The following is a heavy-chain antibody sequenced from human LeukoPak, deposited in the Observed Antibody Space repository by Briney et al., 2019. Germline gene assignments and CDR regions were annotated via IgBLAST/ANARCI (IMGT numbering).Heavy chain of an antibody. D-gene: IGHD5-18*01. CDR2: INPSGGST. V-gene: IGHV1-46*01. Sequence: ASVKVSCKASGYTFTSYYMHWVRQAPGQGLEWMGIINPSGGSTSYAQKFQGRVTMTRDTSTSTVYMELSSLRSGDTAVYYCARGGPSYSYGHSAFDYWGQGTLVTVSS. J-gene: IGHJ4*02. CDR3: ARGGPSYSYGHSAFDY. CDR1: GYTFTSYY.